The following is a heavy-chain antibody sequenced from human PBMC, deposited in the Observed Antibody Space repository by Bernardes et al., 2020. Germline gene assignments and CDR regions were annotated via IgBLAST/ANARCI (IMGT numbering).Heavy chain of an antibody. CDR1: GFTFSDEW. J-gene: IGHJ4*02. Sequence: GGSLRLSCAASGFTFSDEWMNWVRQAPGKGLEWVGSIKRKSDGETTDYAEPVKGRFTVSREDSTNTLYLQMNTLKTEDTAVHYCVTVPSVEAMIWGQGTLV. V-gene: IGHV3-15*01. CDR2: IKRKSDGETT. D-gene: IGHD3-22*01. CDR3: VTVPSVEAMI.